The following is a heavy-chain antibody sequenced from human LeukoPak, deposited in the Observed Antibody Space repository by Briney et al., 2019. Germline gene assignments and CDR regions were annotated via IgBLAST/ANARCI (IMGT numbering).Heavy chain of an antibody. D-gene: IGHD2-2*01. V-gene: IGHV1-2*02. J-gene: IGHJ4*02. CDR2: INPNSGGT. Sequence: GASVKVSCKASGYTFTDYYIHWVRRAPGQGLEWMAWINPNSGGTYYAQNFHDRITLTRDTSISTAYMELSRLRSDDTAIYYCARANALYCSSTSCLFDYWGQGTLVTVSS. CDR3: ARANALYCSSTSCLFDY. CDR1: GYTFTDYY.